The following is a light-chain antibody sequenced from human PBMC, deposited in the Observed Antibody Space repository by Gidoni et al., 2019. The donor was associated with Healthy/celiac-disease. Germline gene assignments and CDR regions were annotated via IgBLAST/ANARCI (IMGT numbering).Light chain of an antibody. V-gene: IGKV3-20*01. CDR1: QSGSSSY. J-gene: IGKJ1*01. CDR2: GAS. CDR3: QQYGSSPET. Sequence: EIVLTQSPGTLSLSPGERATLSCRASQSGSSSYLAWYQQKPGQAPRLLIYGASSRATGIPSRFSGSGSGTDFTLTISRLEPEDFAVYYCQQYGSSPETFGQGTKVEIK.